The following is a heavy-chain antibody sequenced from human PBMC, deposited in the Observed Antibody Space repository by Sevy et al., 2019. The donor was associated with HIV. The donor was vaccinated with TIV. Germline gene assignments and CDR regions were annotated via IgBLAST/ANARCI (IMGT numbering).Heavy chain of an antibody. V-gene: IGHV3-30*18. D-gene: IGHD2-15*01. J-gene: IGHJ6*02. CDR3: AKAHADCSGGTCYTAHYYYDMDV. CDR2: ISYAGDNK. Sequence: LRLSCAASGFAFSDYAMHWVRQAPGKGLEWVAAISYAGDNKNFADSVKGRFTVSKDNSKNTRYLEMNSLRARDTAVYYCAKAHADCSGGTCYTAHYYYDMDVGGRGATVTVSS. CDR1: GFAFSDYA.